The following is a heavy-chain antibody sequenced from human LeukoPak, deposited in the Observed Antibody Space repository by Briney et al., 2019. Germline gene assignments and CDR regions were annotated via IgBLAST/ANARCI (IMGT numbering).Heavy chain of an antibody. V-gene: IGHV3-64*02. CDR2: ISTNGDST. CDR1: GFSFSTYA. CDR3: ARNISPGVPAAIGDWFDP. D-gene: IGHD2-2*01. Sequence: GGSLRLSCAASGFSFSTYAMHWVRQAPGKGLEYVSAISTNGDSTYYADSVKGRFTISRDNSKNTLFLQMGSLRADDMAVYYCARNISPGVPAAIGDWFDPWGQGTLVTVSS. J-gene: IGHJ5*02.